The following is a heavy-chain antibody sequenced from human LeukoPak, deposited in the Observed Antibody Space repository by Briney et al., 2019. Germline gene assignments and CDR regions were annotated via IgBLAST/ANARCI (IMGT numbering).Heavy chain of an antibody. D-gene: IGHD3-16*02. CDR3: AKDISVIPYYYFDY. V-gene: IGHV3-9*01. CDR2: ISWNSGSI. J-gene: IGHJ4*02. CDR1: GFTFDDYA. Sequence: GRSLRLSCAASGFTFDDYAMHWVRQAPGKGLEWVSGISWNSGSIGYADSVKGRFTISRDNAKNSLYLQMNSLRAEDTALYYCAKDISVIPYYYFDYWGQGTLVTVSS.